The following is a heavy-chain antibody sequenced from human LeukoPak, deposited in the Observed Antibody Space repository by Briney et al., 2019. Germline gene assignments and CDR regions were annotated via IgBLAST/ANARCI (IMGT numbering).Heavy chain of an antibody. CDR2: ISFDGSNK. V-gene: IGHV3-30-3*01. D-gene: IGHD3-16*01. J-gene: IGHJ4*02. CDR3: ARGRLGELHSIYY. CDR1: GFTFSRYG. Sequence: GRSLRLSCAATGFTFSRYGVHWVRQAPGKGLEWVAVISFDGSNKYYADSVKGRFTISRDNSKNTLFLQMNSLRAEDTAVYYCARGRLGELHSIYYWGQGTLVTVSS.